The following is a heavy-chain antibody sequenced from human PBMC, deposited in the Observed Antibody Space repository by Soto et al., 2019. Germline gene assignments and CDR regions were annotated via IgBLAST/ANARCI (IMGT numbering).Heavy chain of an antibody. CDR3: ARAPHVDTAMGHYYYGMDV. CDR1: GGTFSSYA. CDR2: IIPIFGTA. D-gene: IGHD5-18*01. J-gene: IGHJ6*02. V-gene: IGHV1-69*13. Sequence: VASVKVSCKASGGTFSSYAISWVRQAPGQGLEWMGGIIPIFGTANYAQKFQGRVTITADESTSTAYMELSSLRSEDTAVYYCARAPHVDTAMGHYYYGMDVWGQGTTVTVSS.